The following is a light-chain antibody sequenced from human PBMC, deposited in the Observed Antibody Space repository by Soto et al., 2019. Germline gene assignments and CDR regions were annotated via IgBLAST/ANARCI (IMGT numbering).Light chain of an antibody. V-gene: IGKV3-20*01. Sequence: EIVLTQSPGTLSLSPGERATLSCRASQSVSSSYLAWYQQKPGQAPRLLIYGASSRPTGIPDRFSGSGSGTDFTLTIRRLEPEDFAVYYCQQYGSSREYTFGQGTKLEIK. J-gene: IGKJ2*01. CDR3: QQYGSSREYT. CDR2: GAS. CDR1: QSVSSSY.